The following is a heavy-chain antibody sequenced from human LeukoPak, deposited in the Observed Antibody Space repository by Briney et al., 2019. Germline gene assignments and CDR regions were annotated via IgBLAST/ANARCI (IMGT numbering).Heavy chain of an antibody. CDR2: IYSGGST. Sequence: GGSLRLSCAASGFTVSSNYMSWVRQAPGKGLEWVSVIYSGGSTYYADSVKGRFTISRDNAKNSLYLQMNSLRAEDTALYYCAKDIGHTYYDYVWGSYRYDNAFDIWGQGTMVTVSS. V-gene: IGHV3-53*05. CDR3: AKDIGHTYYDYVWGSYRYDNAFDI. J-gene: IGHJ3*02. CDR1: GFTVSSNY. D-gene: IGHD3-16*02.